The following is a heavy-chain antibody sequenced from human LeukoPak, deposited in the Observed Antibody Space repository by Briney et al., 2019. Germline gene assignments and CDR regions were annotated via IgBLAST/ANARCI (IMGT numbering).Heavy chain of an antibody. CDR1: GFTFDDYA. V-gene: IGHV3-9*01. D-gene: IGHD5-12*01. J-gene: IGHJ6*02. CDR3: AKGPSGYDLDYGMDV. CDR2: ISWNSGFI. Sequence: AGGSLRLSCAASGFTFDDYAMHWVRHAPGKGLEWVSGISWNSGFIGYADSVKGRFTISRDNAKNSLYLQMNSLRAEDTALYYCAKGPSGYDLDYGMDVWGQGTTVTVSS.